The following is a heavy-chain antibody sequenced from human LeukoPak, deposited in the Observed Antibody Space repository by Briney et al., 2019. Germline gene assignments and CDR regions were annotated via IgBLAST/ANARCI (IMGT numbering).Heavy chain of an antibody. J-gene: IGHJ5*02. Sequence: PGGSLRLSCLASGFTFSSYAMSWVRPAPGRGMEWVSAVSGSGDTTYYADSVKGRYTIARDNSKTTLYLQMNSLRAEDTAVYYGARSYCSSTTCRQNWFDPWGQGTLVTVSS. CDR3: ARSYCSSTTCRQNWFDP. D-gene: IGHD2-2*01. CDR1: GFTFSSYA. V-gene: IGHV3-23*01. CDR2: VSGSGDTT.